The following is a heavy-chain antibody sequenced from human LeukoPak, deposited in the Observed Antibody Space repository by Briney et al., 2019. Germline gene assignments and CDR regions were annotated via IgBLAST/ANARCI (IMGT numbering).Heavy chain of an antibody. CDR2: ISSSSSYI. V-gene: IGHV3-21*01. CDR1: GFTFSSYS. CDR3: ARAIVGADDAFDI. Sequence: GGSLRLSCAASGFTFSSYSMNWVRLAPGKGLEWVSSISSSSSYIYYADSVKGRFTISRDNAKNSLYLQMNSLRAEDTAVYYCARAIVGADDAFDIWGQGTMVTVSS. D-gene: IGHD1-26*01. J-gene: IGHJ3*02.